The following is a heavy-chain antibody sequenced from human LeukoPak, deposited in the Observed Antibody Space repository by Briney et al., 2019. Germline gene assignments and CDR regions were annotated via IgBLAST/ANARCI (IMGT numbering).Heavy chain of an antibody. CDR3: ARASSEGGLDY. Sequence: PGGSLRLSCAASGFTFSDHYMSWIRQAPGKGLEWVSYISSSGSTIYYADPVKGRFTVSRDNAKNSLYLQMDSLRAEDTAVYYCARASSEGGLDYWGQGTLVTVSS. CDR1: GFTFSDHY. V-gene: IGHV3-11*01. J-gene: IGHJ4*02. D-gene: IGHD1-26*01. CDR2: ISSSGSTI.